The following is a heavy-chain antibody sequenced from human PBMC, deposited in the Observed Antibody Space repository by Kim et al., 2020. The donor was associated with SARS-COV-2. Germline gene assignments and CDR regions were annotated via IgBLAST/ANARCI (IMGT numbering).Heavy chain of an antibody. D-gene: IGHD2-8*01. V-gene: IGHV3-30*02. CDR3: AKGQESHVYWYCDL. J-gene: IGHJ2*01. Sequence: ADSMEGRFTITRDNSKNTMYLQMNCLRAEDTAVYYCAKGQESHVYWYCDLWGRGTLVTVSS.